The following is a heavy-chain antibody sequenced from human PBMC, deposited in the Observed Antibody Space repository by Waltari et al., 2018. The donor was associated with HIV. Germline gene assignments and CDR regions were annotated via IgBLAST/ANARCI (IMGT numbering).Heavy chain of an antibody. J-gene: IGHJ4*02. D-gene: IGHD4-17*01. CDR1: GFSFSSPR. CDR2: IDRSGASI. V-gene: IGHV3-21*01. CDR3: ARDPSATMTTWSYYFDY. Sequence: EVQLVESGGGLVKPGGSLRLSCAASGFSFSSPRMDWGRQAPGKGLEWISSIDRSGASIDYIDSIRGRFTISRDNAKNSLYLQMDRLRAEDTAVYYCARDPSATMTTWSYYFDYWGQGTLVTVSS.